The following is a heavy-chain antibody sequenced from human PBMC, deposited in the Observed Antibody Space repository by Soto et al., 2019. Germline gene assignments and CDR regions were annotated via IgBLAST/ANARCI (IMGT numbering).Heavy chain of an antibody. D-gene: IGHD5-12*01. V-gene: IGHV4-30-2*01. Sequence: SETLSLTCAFSGCSISSGGYSWSWIRQPPGKGLEWIGYIYHSGSTYYNPSLKSRVTISLDRSKNQFSLKLSSVTAADTAVYYCAAGGGLPRYYWGEGTLVTVS. CDR3: AAGGGLPRYY. CDR1: GCSISSGGYS. CDR2: IYHSGST. J-gene: IGHJ4*02.